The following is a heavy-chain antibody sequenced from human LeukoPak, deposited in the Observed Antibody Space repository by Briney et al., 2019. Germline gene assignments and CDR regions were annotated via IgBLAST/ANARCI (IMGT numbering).Heavy chain of an antibody. CDR2: IKQDESER. Sequence: GGSLRLSCEASGFSFSSYWMTWVRQPPGKGPEWVANIKQDESERYSVDSVKGRFTISRDNAKNSLYLQMNSLRAEDTAVYYCARQVAAAGRLDPWGQGTLVTVSS. CDR3: ARQVAAAGRLDP. V-gene: IGHV3-7*03. J-gene: IGHJ5*02. D-gene: IGHD6-13*01. CDR1: GFSFSSYW.